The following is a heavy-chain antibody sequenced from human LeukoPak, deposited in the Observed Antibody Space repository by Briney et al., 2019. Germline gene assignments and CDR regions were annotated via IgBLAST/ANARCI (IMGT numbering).Heavy chain of an antibody. Sequence: GGSLRLSCAASGFTFSSYGMHWVRQAPGKGLEWVAFIRYDGSNKYYADSVKGRFTISRDKSKNTLYLQMNSLRAEDTAVYYCARGMRQIDDAFDLWGQGTMVTVSS. CDR1: GFTFSSYG. D-gene: IGHD6-25*01. J-gene: IGHJ3*01. CDR3: ARGMRQIDDAFDL. V-gene: IGHV3-30*02. CDR2: IRYDGSNK.